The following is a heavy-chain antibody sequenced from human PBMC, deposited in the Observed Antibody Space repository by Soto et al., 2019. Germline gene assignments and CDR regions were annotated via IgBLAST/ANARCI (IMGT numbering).Heavy chain of an antibody. D-gene: IGHD2-2*01. CDR2: MHTSGST. V-gene: IGHV4-4*07. CDR3: VRASMPKAHFDS. J-gene: IGHJ4*02. Sequence: SETLSLTCTVSGGSIRGYYWSWIRQSAGMGLEWIGRMHTSGSTNYNPSLKSRVTFSVDMSKNQISLKLTSVTAADTALYYCVRASMPKAHFDSWDPGTLLTV. CDR1: GGSIRGYY.